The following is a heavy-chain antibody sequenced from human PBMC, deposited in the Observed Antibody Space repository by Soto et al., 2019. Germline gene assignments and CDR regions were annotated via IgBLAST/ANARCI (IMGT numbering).Heavy chain of an antibody. CDR2: IYYSGST. J-gene: IGHJ4*02. V-gene: IGHV4-59*01. D-gene: IGHD6-6*01. Sequence: ETLSLTCTVSGGSINDFYWSWIRQPPGKGLEWTGYIYYSGSTDYNPSLKGRVTISVDTSKNQFSLKLRSVTAADTAVYYCARVGGVAARTFDYWGQGTLVTVSS. CDR1: GGSINDFY. CDR3: ARVGGVAARTFDY.